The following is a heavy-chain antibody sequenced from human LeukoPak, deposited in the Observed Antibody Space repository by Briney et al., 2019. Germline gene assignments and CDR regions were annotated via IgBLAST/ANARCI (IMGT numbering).Heavy chain of an antibody. J-gene: IGHJ4*02. CDR1: GFTFSSYA. Sequence: PGGSLRLSCAASGFTFSSYAMHWVRQAPGKGPEWVAVISYDGNNKYYADSVKGRFTISRDDSKNSLYLQMNSLRTEDTAVYYCASGDYHDSSGYPTYFDSWGQGTLVTVSS. D-gene: IGHD3-22*01. CDR2: ISYDGNNK. CDR3: ASGDYHDSSGYPTYFDS. V-gene: IGHV3-30-3*01.